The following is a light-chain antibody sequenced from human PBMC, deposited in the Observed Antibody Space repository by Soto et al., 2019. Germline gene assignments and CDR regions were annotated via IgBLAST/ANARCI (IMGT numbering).Light chain of an antibody. J-gene: IGKJ1*01. CDR2: WAS. CDR1: QSVLYSSNNKNY. V-gene: IGKV4-1*01. Sequence: DIVMTQFPDSLAVSLGERATINCKSSQSVLYSSNNKNYLAWYQQKPGQPPKLLIYWASTRESGVPDRFSGSGSGTDFTLTISSLQAEDVAVYYCQQYYTTRTWPFGQGTKVEI. CDR3: QQYYTTRTWP.